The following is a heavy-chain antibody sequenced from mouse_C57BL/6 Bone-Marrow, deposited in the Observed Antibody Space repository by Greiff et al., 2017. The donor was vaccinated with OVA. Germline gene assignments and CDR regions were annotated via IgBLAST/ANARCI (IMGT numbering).Heavy chain of an antibody. CDR2: ISDGGSYT. V-gene: IGHV5-4*01. Sequence: VKLVESGGGLVKPGGSLKLSCAASGFTFSSYAMSWVRQTPEKRLEWVATISDGGSYTYYPDNVKGRFTISRDNAKNNLYLQMSHLKSEDTAMYYCAREDGNYFAWFAYWGQGTLVTVSA. J-gene: IGHJ3*01. CDR3: AREDGNYFAWFAY. D-gene: IGHD2-1*01. CDR1: GFTFSSYA.